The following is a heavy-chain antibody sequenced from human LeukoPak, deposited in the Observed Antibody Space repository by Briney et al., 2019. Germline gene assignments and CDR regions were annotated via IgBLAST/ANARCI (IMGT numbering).Heavy chain of an antibody. CDR1: GFTVSSNY. J-gene: IGHJ6*03. D-gene: IGHD3-3*01. Sequence: GGSLRLSCAASGFTVSSNYMSWVRQAPGKGLEWVSVISGSGGSTYYADSVKGRFTISRDNSKNTLYLQMNSLRAEDTAVYYCAKDSGDDFWSGIYYYYMDVWGKGTTVTVSS. CDR3: AKDSGDDFWSGIYYYYMDV. CDR2: ISGSGGST. V-gene: IGHV3-23*01.